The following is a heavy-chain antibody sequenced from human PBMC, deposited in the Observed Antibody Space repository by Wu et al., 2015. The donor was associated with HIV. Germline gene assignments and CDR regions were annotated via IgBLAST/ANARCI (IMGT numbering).Heavy chain of an antibody. CDR3: ARDSRYYYGSGTSGYFDY. D-gene: IGHD3-10*01. J-gene: IGHJ4*02. CDR2: ISAYNGNT. Sequence: QVQLVQSGAEVKKPGASVKVSCKASGYTFTSYGISWVRQAPGQGLEWMGWISAYNGNTNYAQKLQGRVTMTTDTSTSTAYMELRSLRSDDTAVYYCARDSRYYYGSGTSGYFDYWGQGTLVTVSS. V-gene: IGHV1-18*01. CDR1: GYTFTSYG.